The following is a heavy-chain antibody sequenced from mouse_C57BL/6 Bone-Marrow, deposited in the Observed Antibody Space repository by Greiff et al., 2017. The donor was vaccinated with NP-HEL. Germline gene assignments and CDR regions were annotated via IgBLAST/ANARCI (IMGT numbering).Heavy chain of an antibody. D-gene: IGHD1-1*01. V-gene: IGHV1-9*01. CDR2: VLPGSGST. CDR1: GYTFTGYW. Sequence: VQLQQSGAELMKPGASVKLSCKATGYTFTGYWIEWVKQRPGHGLEWIGEVLPGSGSTNYNEKFKGKATFTADTSSTPAYMQLSSLTTEDSAIYYCARRVYYCGSSLDYWGQGTTLTVSS. CDR3: ARRVYYCGSSLDY. J-gene: IGHJ2*01.